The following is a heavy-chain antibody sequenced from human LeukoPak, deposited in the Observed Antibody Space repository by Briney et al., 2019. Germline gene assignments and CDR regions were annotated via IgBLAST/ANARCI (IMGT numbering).Heavy chain of an antibody. V-gene: IGHV4-39*01. J-gene: IGHJ4*02. D-gene: IGHD3-22*01. CDR1: GGSTSSNSFY. Sequence: SETLSLTCTVSGGSTSSNSFYWGWIRQPPGKGLECIGRISYSGRTYYNPSLQSRVTISVDTSKNQFSLRLSSVTAAATAVYYCARLSAYFYDSSGYYNFDFWGQGTLVTVSS. CDR2: ISYSGRT. CDR3: ARLSAYFYDSSGYYNFDF.